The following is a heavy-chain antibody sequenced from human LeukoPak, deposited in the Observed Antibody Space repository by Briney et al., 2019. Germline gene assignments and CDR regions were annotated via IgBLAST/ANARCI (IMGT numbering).Heavy chain of an antibody. J-gene: IGHJ6*02. CDR2: IKQDGSEK. V-gene: IGHV3-7*01. CDR3: AREPYYYGMDV. Sequence: PGGSLRLSCVASGFSFRNYAIHWVRQAPGKGLEWVANIKQDGSEKYYVDSVKGRFTISRDNAKNSLYLQMNSLRAEDTAVYYCAREPYYYGMDVWGQGTTVTVSS. CDR1: GFSFRNYA.